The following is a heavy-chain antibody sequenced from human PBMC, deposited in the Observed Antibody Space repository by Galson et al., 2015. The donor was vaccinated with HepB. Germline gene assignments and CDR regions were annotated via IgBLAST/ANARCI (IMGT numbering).Heavy chain of an antibody. V-gene: IGHV2-70*11. CDR3: ARIRYFDWLGYGMDV. Sequence: PALVKPTQTLTLTCTFSGFSLSTSGMCVSWIRQPPGKALEWLARIDWDDDKYYSTSLKTRLTISKDTSKNQVVLTMTNMDPVDTATYYCARIRYFDWLGYGMDVWGQGTTVTVSS. CDR2: IDWDDDK. J-gene: IGHJ6*02. D-gene: IGHD3-9*01. CDR1: GFSLSTSGMC.